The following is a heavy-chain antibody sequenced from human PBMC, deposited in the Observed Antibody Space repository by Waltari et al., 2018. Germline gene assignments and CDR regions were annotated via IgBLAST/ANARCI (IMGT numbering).Heavy chain of an antibody. Sequence: QVQLQESGPGLVKPSETLSLTCTVSGGSISSHYWSWIRQPPGKGLEWIGYIYYSGSTNCNPSLKSRVTISVDTSKNQFSLKLSSVTAADTAVYYCARDPSRDGYNSERYIGAFDIWGQGTMVTVSS. V-gene: IGHV4-59*11. CDR2: IYYSGST. J-gene: IGHJ3*02. CDR3: ARDPSRDGYNSERYIGAFDI. CDR1: GGSISSHY. D-gene: IGHD5-12*01.